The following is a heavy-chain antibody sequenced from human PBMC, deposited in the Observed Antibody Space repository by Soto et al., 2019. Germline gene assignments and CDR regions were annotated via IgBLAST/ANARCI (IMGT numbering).Heavy chain of an antibody. CDR2: IWYDGSNK. J-gene: IGHJ5*02. V-gene: IGHV3-33*01. CDR1: GFTFSSYG. D-gene: IGHD1-1*01. CDR3: AREGAVLNGFDP. Sequence: QVQLVESGGGVVQPGRSLRLSCAASGFTFSSYGMHWVRQAPGKGLEWVAVIWYDGSNKYYADSVKGRFTISRDNSKNTLYLQMNSLRAEDTAVYYCAREGAVLNGFDPWGQGTLVTVSS.